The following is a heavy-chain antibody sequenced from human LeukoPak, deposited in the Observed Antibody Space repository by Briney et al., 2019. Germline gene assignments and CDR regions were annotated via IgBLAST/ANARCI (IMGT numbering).Heavy chain of an antibody. CDR2: IIPIFGTA. Sequence: SVKVSCKASGGTFSSYAISWVRQAPGQGLEWMGGIIPIFGTANYAQKFQGRVTITADESTSTAYMELSSLRSDDTAVYYCVRAYCGGDCYSGYFDYWSQGTLVTVSS. J-gene: IGHJ4*02. CDR1: GGTFSSYA. D-gene: IGHD2-21*02. CDR3: VRAYCGGDCYSGYFDY. V-gene: IGHV1-69*01.